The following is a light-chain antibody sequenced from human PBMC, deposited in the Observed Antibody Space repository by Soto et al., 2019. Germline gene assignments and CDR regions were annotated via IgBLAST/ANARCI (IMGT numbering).Light chain of an antibody. CDR2: DVS. CDR3: SSFTTSNSYV. Sequence: QSVLTQPASVSGSPGQSIAISCTGSSSDVGGYQYVSWYQQHPGKAPKLMIYDVSHRPSGVFDRFSGSKSGNTASLTISGLQSEDEADYYCSSFTTSNSYVFGTGTKVTVL. V-gene: IGLV2-14*03. CDR1: SSDVGGYQY. J-gene: IGLJ1*01.